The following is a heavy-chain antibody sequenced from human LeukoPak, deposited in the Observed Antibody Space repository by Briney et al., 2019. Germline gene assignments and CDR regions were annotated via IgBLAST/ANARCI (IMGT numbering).Heavy chain of an antibody. J-gene: IGHJ4*02. CDR2: IHPSGST. CDR3: AAVGDCSGSICYTFDY. V-gene: IGHV4-38-2*01. Sequence: PSETQSLTCAVSGYSISSVYYWAWIRQPPGKGLEWIASIHPSGSTYYNPSLQSRITISLDTSKNQFSLKLSSVTAADTAVYYCAAVGDCSGSICYTFDYWGQGTLVTVSS. D-gene: IGHD2-2*02. CDR1: GYSISSVYY.